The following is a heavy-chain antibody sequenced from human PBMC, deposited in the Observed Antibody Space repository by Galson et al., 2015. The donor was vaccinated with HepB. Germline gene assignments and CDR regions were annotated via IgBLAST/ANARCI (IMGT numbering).Heavy chain of an antibody. CDR2: ISGSSTNK. CDR1: GFTFSSYT. CDR3: GSGPTRYPGWYRGLHKFFQH. J-gene: IGHJ1*01. Sequence: SLRLSCAASGFTFSSYTMNWVRQAPGKGLEWVSSISGSSTNKYYADSVKGRFTISRDNSKDTLYLQMDSLRPEDTAVYYCGSGPTRYPGWYRGLHKFFQHWGQGTLVTVPS. V-gene: IGHV3-23*01. D-gene: IGHD6-19*01.